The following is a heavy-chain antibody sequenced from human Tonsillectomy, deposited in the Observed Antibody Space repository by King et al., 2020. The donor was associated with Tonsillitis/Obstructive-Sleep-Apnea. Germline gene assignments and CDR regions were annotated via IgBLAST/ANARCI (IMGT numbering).Heavy chain of an antibody. CDR1: GYTFTTYV. Sequence: QLVQSGSELKKPGASVKVSCKASGYTFTTYVMNWVRQAPGQGLEWMGWINTNTGNPTYAQGFTGRFVFSLDTSVSTAYLQISSLKAEDTAVYYCAREALDDFWSEDLYYFDYWGQGTLVTVSS. J-gene: IGHJ4*02. D-gene: IGHD3-3*01. CDR2: INTNTGNP. CDR3: AREALDDFWSEDLYYFDY. V-gene: IGHV7-4-1*02.